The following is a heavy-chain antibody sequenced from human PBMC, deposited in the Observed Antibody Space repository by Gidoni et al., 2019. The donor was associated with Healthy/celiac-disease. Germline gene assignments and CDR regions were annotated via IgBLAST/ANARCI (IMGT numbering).Heavy chain of an antibody. D-gene: IGHD3-10*01. CDR2: ISSNGGST. J-gene: IGHJ5*02. CDR1: CFPFISYA. Sequence: EVPPVESGGGLVQPWGSLRLSRSGSCFPFISYAMHWVRQAPGKGLEYVSAISSNGGSTYYADSVKGRFTISRDNSKNTLYLQMSSLRAEDTAVYYCVKDLSANYYGNWFDPWGQGTLVTVSS. CDR3: VKDLSANYYGNWFDP. V-gene: IGHV3-64D*06.